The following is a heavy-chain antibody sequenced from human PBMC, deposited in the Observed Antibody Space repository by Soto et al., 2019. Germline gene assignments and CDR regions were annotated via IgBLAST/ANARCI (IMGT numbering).Heavy chain of an antibody. V-gene: IGHV1-18*01. D-gene: IGHD4-17*01. CDR1: GYTFTSYG. Sequence: ASVKVSCKASGYTFTSYGISWVRQPPGQGLEWMGWITAYNGNTNYAQKLQGRVTMTTDTSTSTAYMELRSLRSDDTAVYYCAREPDGDYRNYYDGMDDWGQGTTVTVSS. J-gene: IGHJ6*02. CDR3: AREPDGDYRNYYDGMDD. CDR2: ITAYNGNT.